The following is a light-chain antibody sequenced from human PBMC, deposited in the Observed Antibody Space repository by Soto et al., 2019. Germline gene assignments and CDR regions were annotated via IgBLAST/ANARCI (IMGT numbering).Light chain of an antibody. CDR1: NSDGGDYTY. CDR3: SSYTTSSTV. CDR2: EVT. J-gene: IGLJ1*01. Sequence: QSALTQPASVSGSPGQSITISCTGTNSDGGDYTYVSLYQQHPGKAPKLLIYEVTYRPSGVSNRFSGAKSGNTASLTISGLQADDEADYYCSSYTTSSTVFGTGTKLTVL. V-gene: IGLV2-14*01.